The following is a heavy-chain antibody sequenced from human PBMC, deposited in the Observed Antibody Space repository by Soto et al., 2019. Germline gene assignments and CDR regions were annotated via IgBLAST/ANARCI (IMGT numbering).Heavy chain of an antibody. V-gene: IGHV4-59*02. CDR3: ARSPVLEQLAYFDY. D-gene: IGHD6-6*01. Sequence: ASETLSLTCTVSGASVSTDYWVWIRQPPGKGLEWIGEIYHSGSTNYNPSLKSRVTISVDKSKNQFSLKLSSVTAADTAVYYCARSPVLEQLAYFDYWGQGTLVTVSS. CDR2: IYHSGST. J-gene: IGHJ4*02. CDR1: GASVSTDY.